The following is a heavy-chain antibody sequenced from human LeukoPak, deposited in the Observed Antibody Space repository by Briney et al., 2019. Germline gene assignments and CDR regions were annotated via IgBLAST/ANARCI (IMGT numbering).Heavy chain of an antibody. V-gene: IGHV4-61*02. CDR2: IYSSGGA. Sequence: KSSETLSLTSTVSGDSITSGSYYWSWVRQPAGKGLEWIGRIYSSGGASYNPSLKSRVTMSVDTSESQISLKLSSVTAADTAVYFCAAVAVGAITRAFDIWGQGTVVAVSS. CDR1: GDSITSGSYY. D-gene: IGHD1-26*01. CDR3: AAVAVGAITRAFDI. J-gene: IGHJ3*02.